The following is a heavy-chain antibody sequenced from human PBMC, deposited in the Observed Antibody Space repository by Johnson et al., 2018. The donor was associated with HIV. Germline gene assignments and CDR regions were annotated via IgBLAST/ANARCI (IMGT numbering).Heavy chain of an antibody. CDR3: AKEAYSVDAFDI. J-gene: IGHJ3*02. CDR2: RWYDGDYK. Sequence: QVQLVESGGGMVQPGGSLRLSCAASGFAFRSYGMHWVRQAPGKGLEWVADRWYDGDYKCYADTVVGRFTVSKDNSKNTLYLKMNSLRAEAPAVYYCAKEAYSVDAFDIWGQGTMVTVSS. D-gene: IGHD2-21*01. CDR1: GFAFRSYG. V-gene: IGHV3-33*06.